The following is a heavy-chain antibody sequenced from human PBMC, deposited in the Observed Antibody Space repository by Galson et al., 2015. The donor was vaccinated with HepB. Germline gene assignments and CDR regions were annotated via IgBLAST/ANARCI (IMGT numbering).Heavy chain of an antibody. CDR2: ISYDGSNK. D-gene: IGHD3-10*01. CDR1: GFTFSSYA. J-gene: IGHJ6*02. V-gene: IGHV3-30-3*01. CDR3: ARVAGPFTHYYYYGMDV. Sequence: SLRLSCAASGFTFSSYAMHWVRQAPGKGLEWVAVISYDGSNKYYADSVKGRFTISRDNSKNTLYLQMNSLRAEDTAVYYCARVAGPFTHYYYYGMDVWGQGTTVTVSS.